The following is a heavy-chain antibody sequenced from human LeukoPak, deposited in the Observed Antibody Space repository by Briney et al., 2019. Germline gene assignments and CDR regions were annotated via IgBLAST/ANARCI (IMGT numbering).Heavy chain of an antibody. J-gene: IGHJ6*04. CDR2: IYSSGIT. V-gene: IGHV3-53*03. CDR1: GFSVTTHY. CDR3: ARGENGMDV. Sequence: GGSLRLSCAVSGFSVTTHYMTWVRQAPGKGLELVSLIYSSGITDYADSVKGRFTISREYSKNTLYLQMNSLRAEDTAVYYCARGENGMDVWGKGTAVTVSS.